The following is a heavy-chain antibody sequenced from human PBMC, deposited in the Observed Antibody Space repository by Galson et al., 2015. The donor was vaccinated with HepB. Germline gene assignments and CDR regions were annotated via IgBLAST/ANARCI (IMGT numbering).Heavy chain of an antibody. CDR3: ARVSGGIVVVNLFDY. CDR1: GYTFTGYY. Sequence: SVKVYCKASGYTFTGYYMHWVRQAPGQGLEWMGWINPNSGGTNYAQKFQGRVTMTRDTSISTAYMELSRLRSDDTAVYYCARVSGGIVVVNLFDYWGQGTLVTVPS. J-gene: IGHJ4*02. CDR2: INPNSGGT. V-gene: IGHV1-2*02. D-gene: IGHD3-22*01.